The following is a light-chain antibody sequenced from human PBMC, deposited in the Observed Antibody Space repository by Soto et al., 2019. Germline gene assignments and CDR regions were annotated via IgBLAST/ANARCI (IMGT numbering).Light chain of an antibody. CDR2: GAS. CDR1: QSVSSSY. CDR3: QQYGSSPPLT. J-gene: IGKJ5*01. V-gene: IGKV3-20*01. Sequence: EIVLTQSPGTLSLSPGERAPLSCRARQSVSSSYLAWYQQKPGQAPRLLIYGASSRATGIPDRFSGSGSGTDFTLTISRLEPEDFAVYYCQQYGSSPPLTFGQGTRLEIK.